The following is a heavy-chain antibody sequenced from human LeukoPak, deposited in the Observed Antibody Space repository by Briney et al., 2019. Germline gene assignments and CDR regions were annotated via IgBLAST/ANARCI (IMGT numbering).Heavy chain of an antibody. D-gene: IGHD6-13*01. CDR3: ARGSAEFDY. Sequence: PSETLSLTCTVSGGSISSGSYFGSWIRRPAGKGLEWIGRIYTSGSTNYNPSLKSRVTISVDTSKNQFSPKLSSVTAADTAVYYCARGSAEFDYWGQGTLVTVSS. CDR2: IYTSGST. V-gene: IGHV4-61*02. CDR1: GGSISSGSYF. J-gene: IGHJ4*02.